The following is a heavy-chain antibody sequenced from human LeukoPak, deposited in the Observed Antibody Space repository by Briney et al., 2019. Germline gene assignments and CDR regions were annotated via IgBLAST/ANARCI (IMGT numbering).Heavy chain of an antibody. CDR2: IYSGGST. J-gene: IGHJ4*02. V-gene: IGHV3-53*01. CDR1: GFTVSSNY. Sequence: GGSLRLSCAVSGFTVSSNYMSWVRQAPGKELEWVSVIYSGGSTYYADSVKGRFTISRDNSKNTLYLQMNSLRAEDTAVYYCAKESGYSSGWSWDYWGQGTLVTVSS. CDR3: AKESGYSSGWSWDY. D-gene: IGHD6-19*01.